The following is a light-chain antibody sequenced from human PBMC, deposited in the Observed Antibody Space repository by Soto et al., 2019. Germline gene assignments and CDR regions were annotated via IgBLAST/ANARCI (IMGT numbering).Light chain of an antibody. J-gene: IGLJ2*01. CDR2: DVS. CDR1: SSDVGGYNY. V-gene: IGLV2-14*01. CDR3: SSYTSSSTLVV. Sequence: QSALTQPASVSGSPGQSITISCTGSSSDVGGYNYVSWYQQHLGKAPKLMIYDVSNRPSGVSNRFCGSKSGNKASLTISGLQAEDEADYYSSSYTSSSTLVVFGRRTEVTVL.